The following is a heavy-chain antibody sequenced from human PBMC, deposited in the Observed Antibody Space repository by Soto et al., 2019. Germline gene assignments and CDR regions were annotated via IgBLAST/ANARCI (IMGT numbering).Heavy chain of an antibody. CDR2: IYRGGST. CDR1: GFTVGSHY. D-gene: IGHD3-10*01. CDR3: VRDGGG. J-gene: IGHJ4*03. Sequence: EVQVVETGGGLIQPGGSLRLSCAASGFTVGSHYLGWVRQAPGVGLEWVSVIYRGGSTYYADSVKGRFTISRDNSKNTLYLQMNSLRAEDTAVFYCVRDGGGWGQGTQVTVSS. V-gene: IGHV3-53*02.